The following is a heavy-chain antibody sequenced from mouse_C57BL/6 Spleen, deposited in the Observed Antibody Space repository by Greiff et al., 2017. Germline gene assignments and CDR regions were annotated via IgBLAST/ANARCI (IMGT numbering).Heavy chain of an antibody. V-gene: IGHV5-6*01. CDR1: GFTFSSYG. Sequence: EVQLVESGGDLVKPGGSLKLSCAASGFTFSSYGMSWVRQTPDKRLEWVATISSGGSYTYYPDSVKGRFTISRDNAKNTLYLQMSSLKSEDTAMYYCARHRNYYAMDYWGQGTSVTVSS. CDR2: ISSGGSYT. J-gene: IGHJ4*01. CDR3: ARHRNYYAMDY.